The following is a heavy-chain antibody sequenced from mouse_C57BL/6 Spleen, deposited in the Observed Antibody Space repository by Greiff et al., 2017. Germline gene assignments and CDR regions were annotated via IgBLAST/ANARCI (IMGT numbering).Heavy chain of an antibody. D-gene: IGHD2-2*01. CDR1: GYTFTSYW. J-gene: IGHJ4*01. CDR3: ARAVGYDLLDMDY. V-gene: IGHV1-55*01. Sequence: QVQLQQPGAELVKPGASVKMSCKASGYTFTSYWLTWVKQRPGQGLAWIGDIYPGSGSTNYNEKFKSKATLTVDTSSSTAYRQLSSLTAEDSAVYYCARAVGYDLLDMDYWGQGTSVTVSS. CDR2: IYPGSGST.